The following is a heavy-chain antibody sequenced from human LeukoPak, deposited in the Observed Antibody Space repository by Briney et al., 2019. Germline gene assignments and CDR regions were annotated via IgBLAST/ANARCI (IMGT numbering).Heavy chain of an antibody. CDR1: GGSISSSIYY. CDR3: ARGSREMATIFDQ. CDR2: IYYSGST. Sequence: SETLSLTCSVSGGSISSSIYYWGWIRQPPGKGLEWIGSIYYSGSTYYNPSLKSRVTISVDTSKNQISLKLSSVTAADTAVYYCARGSREMATIFDQWGQGTLVVVSS. V-gene: IGHV4-39*07. J-gene: IGHJ4*02. D-gene: IGHD5-24*01.